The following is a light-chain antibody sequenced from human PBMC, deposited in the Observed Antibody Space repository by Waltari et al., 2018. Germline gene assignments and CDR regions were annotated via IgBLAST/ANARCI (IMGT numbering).Light chain of an antibody. J-gene: IGLJ1*01. CDR3: HSFTDSNTFNFV. CDR1: THDVGRYNY. CDR2: EGS. Sequence: ISCTGTTHDVGRYNYVSWYQHLPGKAPKLIIFEGSHRPSGVSNRFSGSKSGSTASLTISGLRADDAGDYYCHSFTDSNTFNFVFGPGTTVIVL. V-gene: IGLV2-14*01.